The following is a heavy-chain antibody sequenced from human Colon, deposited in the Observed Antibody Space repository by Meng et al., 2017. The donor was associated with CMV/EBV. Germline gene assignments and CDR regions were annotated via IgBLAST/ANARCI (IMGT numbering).Heavy chain of an antibody. CDR1: GFTFNKYA. J-gene: IGHJ4*02. Sequence: GESLKISCVDSGFTFNKYAIHWVRRAPGKGLEWVALVSHDGVTKQYADSVQGRLTISRDNSQNTVVLQMDSLSGEDTAVYYCAAEYRLLNTPYFEYWGQGTVVTVSS. CDR3: AAEYRLLNTPYFEY. CDR2: VSHDGVTK. V-gene: IGHV3-30-3*01. D-gene: IGHD2/OR15-2a*01.